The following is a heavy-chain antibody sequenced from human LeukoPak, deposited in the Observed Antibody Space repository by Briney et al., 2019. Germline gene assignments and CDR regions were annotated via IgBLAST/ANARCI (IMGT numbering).Heavy chain of an antibody. D-gene: IGHD3-10*01. J-gene: IGHJ6*03. Sequence: TSETLSLTCTVSGGSISSYYWSWIRQPPGKGLEWIGYIYYSGSTNYNPSLKSRVTISVDTSKNRFSLKLSSVTAADTAEYYCARSLGYYGSGSYYRNYYYMDVWGKGTTVTVSS. CDR2: IYYSGST. CDR3: ARSLGYYGSGSYYRNYYYMDV. CDR1: GGSISSYY. V-gene: IGHV4-59*01.